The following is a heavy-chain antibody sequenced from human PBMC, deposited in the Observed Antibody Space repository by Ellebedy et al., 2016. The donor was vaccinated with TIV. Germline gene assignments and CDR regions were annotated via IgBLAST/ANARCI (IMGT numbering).Heavy chain of an antibody. Sequence: MPSETLSLTCSVSGSSISRCYCWGWIRQPPRRGLEWIWSMFHSGSTYYSPSLKSRVTISVDTSKNQLSLRLSSVTAADTAVYYCARGGVPGAFDYWGQGTLVTVSS. J-gene: IGHJ4*02. CDR1: GSSISRCYC. V-gene: IGHV4-38-2*01. CDR2: MFHSGST. D-gene: IGHD2-2*01. CDR3: ARGGVPGAFDY.